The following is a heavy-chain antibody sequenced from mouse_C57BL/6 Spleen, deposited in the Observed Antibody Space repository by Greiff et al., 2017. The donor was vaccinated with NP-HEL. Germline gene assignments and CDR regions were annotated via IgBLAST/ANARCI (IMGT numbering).Heavy chain of an antibody. J-gene: IGHJ4*01. CDR1: GFTFSDYY. CDR2: INYDGSST. Sequence: EVKLMESEGGLVQPGSSMKLSCTASGFTFSDYYMAWVRQVPEKGLEWVANINYDGSSTYYLDSLKSRFIISRDNAKNILYLQMSSLKSEDTATYYCAREDLALDYWGQGTSVTVSS. V-gene: IGHV5-16*01. CDR3: AREDLALDY.